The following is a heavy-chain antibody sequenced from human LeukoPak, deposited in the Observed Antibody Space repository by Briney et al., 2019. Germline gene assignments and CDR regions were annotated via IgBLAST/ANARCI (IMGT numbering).Heavy chain of an antibody. J-gene: IGHJ4*02. D-gene: IGHD4-23*01. CDR1: GFTFSSYS. Sequence: GGSLRLSCAASGFTFSSYSMNWARQAPGKGLEWVSYISSSSSTIYYADSVKGRFTISRDNGKNTLFLQMNSLRAEDAAVYYCVRGNDYGGPHYWGQGTLVTVSS. CDR2: ISSSSSTI. CDR3: VRGNDYGGPHY. V-gene: IGHV3-48*04.